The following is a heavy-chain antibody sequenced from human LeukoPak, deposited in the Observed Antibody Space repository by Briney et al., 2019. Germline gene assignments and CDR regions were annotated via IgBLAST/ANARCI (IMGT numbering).Heavy chain of an antibody. Sequence: PAGSLRLSCTASGFTFSSYSMNWVRQAPGKGLQWVSSISSGSTYIYYADSVKGRFTISRDNTKNSLYLQMNRLRGEDTAVYYCARGDGATPPDAFDVWGQGTLVTVSS. J-gene: IGHJ3*01. CDR2: ISSGSTYI. D-gene: IGHD3-10*01. V-gene: IGHV3-21*01. CDR1: GFTFSSYS. CDR3: ARGDGATPPDAFDV.